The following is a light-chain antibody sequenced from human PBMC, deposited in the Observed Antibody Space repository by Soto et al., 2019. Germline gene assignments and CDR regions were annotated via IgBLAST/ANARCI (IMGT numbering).Light chain of an antibody. Sequence: DIVMTQSPDSLAVSLGERATINCKSTQSVLYSSNNMNYLAWYQQKPGQPPKLLIYWASTRGSGVPDRFSGSGSGTDFTLTISSLQAEDVAVYYCQQYYSIPFTFGQGTKLEI. CDR3: QQYYSIPFT. CDR1: QSVLYSSNNMNY. CDR2: WAS. J-gene: IGKJ2*01. V-gene: IGKV4-1*01.